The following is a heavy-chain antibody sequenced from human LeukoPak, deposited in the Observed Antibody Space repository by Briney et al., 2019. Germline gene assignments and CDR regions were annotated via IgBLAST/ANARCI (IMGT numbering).Heavy chain of an antibody. J-gene: IGHJ3*02. V-gene: IGHV4-4*07. CDR3: ARERQWEPTTSDAFDI. D-gene: IGHD1-26*01. Sequence: SETLSLTCTVSGGSISSYYWSWIRQPAGKGLEWVGRIYTSGSTNYNPSLKSRVTMSVDTSKNQFSLKLSSVTAADTAVYYCARERQWEPTTSDAFDIWGQGTMVTVSS. CDR2: IYTSGST. CDR1: GGSISSYY.